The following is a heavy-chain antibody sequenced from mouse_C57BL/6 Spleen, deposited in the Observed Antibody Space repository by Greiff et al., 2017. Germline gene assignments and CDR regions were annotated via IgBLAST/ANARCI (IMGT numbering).Heavy chain of an antibody. CDR1: GYTFTDHT. V-gene: IGHV1-78*01. CDR3: ARSHYDGSSYGYVDV. J-gene: IGHJ1*03. Sequence: QVQLQQSDAELVKPGASVKISCKVSGYTFTDHTIHWLKQRPEQGLEWIGYIYPRDGSTTYNEKFTGKATLTADKSSSTAYMQLNSLTSEDSAVYFCARSHYDGSSYGYVDVGGTGTTVTVSA. D-gene: IGHD1-1*01. CDR2: IYPRDGST.